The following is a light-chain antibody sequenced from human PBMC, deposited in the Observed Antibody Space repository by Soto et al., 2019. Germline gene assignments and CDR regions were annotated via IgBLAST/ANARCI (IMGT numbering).Light chain of an antibody. V-gene: IGKV1-5*03. J-gene: IGKJ4*01. CDR1: QSFSHW. CDR2: KAS. Sequence: DIQMTQSPSTLSASVGDRVTITCRASQSFSHWLAWYQQKPGKAPKLLIYKASSLESGVPSRFSGSGSGTEFTLTISSLQPDDFASYYCQQYNSYPLTFGGGTKVEIK. CDR3: QQYNSYPLT.